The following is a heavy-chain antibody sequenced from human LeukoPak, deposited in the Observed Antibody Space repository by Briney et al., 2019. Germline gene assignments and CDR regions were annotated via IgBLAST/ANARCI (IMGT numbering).Heavy chain of an antibody. V-gene: IGHV5-51*01. CDR3: ARRQGCSSTSCPPDY. J-gene: IGHJ4*02. Sequence: GESLKISCRGSGYSFNTYWIGWVRQMPGKGLEWMGIIYPGDSDTRSSPSFQGQVTMSADKSINTAYLQWSSLKAADTAMYYCARRQGCSSTSCPPDYWGQGTLVTVSS. CDR2: IYPGDSDT. D-gene: IGHD2-2*01. CDR1: GYSFNTYW.